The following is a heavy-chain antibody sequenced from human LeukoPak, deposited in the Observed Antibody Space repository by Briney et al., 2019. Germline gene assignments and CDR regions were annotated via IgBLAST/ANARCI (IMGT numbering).Heavy chain of an antibody. CDR2: ISHGGST. J-gene: IGHJ4*02. CDR1: GDSISSSNW. Sequence: SETLSFTCAVSGDSISSSNWWNWVRQPPGKGLEWIGEISHGGSTKYNPSLKNRVTISKDNSKNQFSLKLNSVTAADTALYYCTRSGGWWSLDYWGQGALVTVSS. CDR3: TRSGGWWSLDY. D-gene: IGHD2-8*02. V-gene: IGHV4-4*02.